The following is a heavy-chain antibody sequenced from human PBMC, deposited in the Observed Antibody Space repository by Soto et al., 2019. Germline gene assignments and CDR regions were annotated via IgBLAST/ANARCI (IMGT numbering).Heavy chain of an antibody. Sequence: HLQLRESGPGLVKPSETLSLTCNVSGGPITEFSNSWVWVRQPPGKGLKWIAPVYLSGATYYNPSLKSRITTSVEASTNRFSLRLASVTAADTAVFFCASGSSSYNGAFHVWGQGTLVTVSS. CDR2: VYLSGAT. V-gene: IGHV4-39*01. CDR1: GGPITEFSNS. D-gene: IGHD6-6*01. J-gene: IGHJ3*01. CDR3: ASGSSSYNGAFHV.